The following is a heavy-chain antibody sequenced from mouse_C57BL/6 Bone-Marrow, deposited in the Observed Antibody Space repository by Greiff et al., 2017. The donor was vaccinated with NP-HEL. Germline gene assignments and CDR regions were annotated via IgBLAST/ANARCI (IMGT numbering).Heavy chain of an antibody. D-gene: IGHD2-1*01. CDR3: TTGSTIPTTWFAY. J-gene: IGHJ3*01. CDR2: IDPENGDT. CDR1: GFNIKDDY. Sequence: EVKLVESGAELVRPGASVKLSCTASGFNIKDDYMHWVKQRPEQGLEWIGWIDPENGDTEYASKFQGKATITADTSSNTAYLQLSSLTSEDTAVYYCTTGSTIPTTWFAYWGQGTLVTVSA. V-gene: IGHV14-4*01.